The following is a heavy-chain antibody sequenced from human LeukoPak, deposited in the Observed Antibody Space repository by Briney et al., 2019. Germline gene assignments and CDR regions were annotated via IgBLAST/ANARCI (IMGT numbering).Heavy chain of an antibody. Sequence: PGGSLRLSCAASGFTFSSYWMSWVRQAPGKGLEWVANIKQDGSEKYYVDSVKGRYTISRDNAKNSLYLQMNSLRAEDTAVYYCARKSAPVAGTYYYYYMDVWGKGTTVTVSS. CDR3: ARKSAPVAGTYYYYYMDV. V-gene: IGHV3-7*01. CDR2: IKQDGSEK. D-gene: IGHD6-19*01. J-gene: IGHJ6*03. CDR1: GFTFSSYW.